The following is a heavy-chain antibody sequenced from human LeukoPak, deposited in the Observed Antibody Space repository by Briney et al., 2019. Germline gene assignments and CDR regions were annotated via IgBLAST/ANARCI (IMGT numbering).Heavy chain of an antibody. CDR1: GFTFSSNG. V-gene: IGHV3-30*02. CDR2: IRSGGNDE. CDR3: AKDRSERYFYFDY. J-gene: IGHJ4*02. Sequence: GGSLRLSCAASGFTFSSNGMHWVRQAPGKGLEWVAFIRSGGNDERYADSVKGRFTISRDNSKNTLYLQMNSLRDEDTAVYYCAKDRSERYFYFDYWGQGTLVTVSS. D-gene: IGHD3-3*01.